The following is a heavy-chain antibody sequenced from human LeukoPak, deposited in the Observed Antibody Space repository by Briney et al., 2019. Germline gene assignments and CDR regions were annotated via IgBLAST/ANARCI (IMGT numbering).Heavy chain of an antibody. Sequence: GGSLRLSCAASGFTFSSYAMSWVRQAPGKGLEWVSVISGGAGSTYYADSVKGRFTISRDNSKNTLYLQMNSLRAEDTAVYYCAKEWTYHTSPGYFDYWSQGTLVTVSS. CDR1: GFTFSSYA. CDR2: ISGGAGST. V-gene: IGHV3-23*01. D-gene: IGHD1-26*01. CDR3: AKEWTYHTSPGYFDY. J-gene: IGHJ4*02.